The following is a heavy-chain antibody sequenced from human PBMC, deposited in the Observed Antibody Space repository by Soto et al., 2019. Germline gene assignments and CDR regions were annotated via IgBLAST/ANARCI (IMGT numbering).Heavy chain of an antibody. D-gene: IGHD1-1*01. CDR2: ISQSGSA. CDR3: ARDRNGLGGIDF. J-gene: IGHJ4*02. V-gene: IGHV4-30-2*01. CDR1: GGPISSGGYS. Sequence: SETLSLTCVVSGGPISSGGYSWTWIRQPPGRGLEWIGYISQSGSADYNPSLKSRVTISVDTSKNQFSLRLSSVTAADTAVYYCARDRNGLGGIDFWGQGILITVSS.